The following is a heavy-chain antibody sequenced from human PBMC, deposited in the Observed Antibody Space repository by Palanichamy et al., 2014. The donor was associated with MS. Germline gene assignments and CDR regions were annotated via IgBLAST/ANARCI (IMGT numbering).Heavy chain of an antibody. J-gene: IGHJ6*03. CDR2: IGSSGSSR. Sequence: EEQLLESGEGLVQPGGSLRLSCAASGFTFSSYGMSWVRQAPGKGLEWVAVIGSSGSSRYYADSVRGRFTISRDNSDNTLYLQMNSLRADDTAEYFCAKDGVTARLYYYLDVWGKGTPVTVSS. V-gene: IGHV3-23*01. CDR1: GFTFSSYG. D-gene: IGHD3-3*01. CDR3: AKDGVTARLYYYLDV.